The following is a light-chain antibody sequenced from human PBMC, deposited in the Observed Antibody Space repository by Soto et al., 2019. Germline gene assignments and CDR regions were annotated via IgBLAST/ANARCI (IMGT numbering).Light chain of an antibody. CDR3: QQSYSTPPIT. V-gene: IGKV1-39*01. CDR1: QSISSW. J-gene: IGKJ5*01. CDR2: AAS. Sequence: DIQMTQSPSTPSASVGDRVTITCRASQSISSWLAWYQQKPGKAPKLLIYAASSLQSGVPSRFSGSGSGTDFTLTISSLQPEDFATYYCQQSYSTPPITFGQGTRLEIK.